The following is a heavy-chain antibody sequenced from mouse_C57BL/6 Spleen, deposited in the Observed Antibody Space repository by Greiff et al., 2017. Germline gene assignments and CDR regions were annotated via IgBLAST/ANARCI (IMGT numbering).Heavy chain of an antibody. CDR3: ASPDSSGIPSMDY. V-gene: IGHV1-42*01. J-gene: IGHJ4*01. Sequence: EVQLQESGPELVKPGASVKISCKASGYSFTGYYMNWVKQSPEKSLEWIGEINPSTGGTTYNQKFKAKATLTVDKSSSTAYMQLKSLTAEDSAVYYCASPDSSGIPSMDYWGQGTSVTVSS. CDR2: INPSTGGT. CDR1: GYSFTGYY. D-gene: IGHD3-2*02.